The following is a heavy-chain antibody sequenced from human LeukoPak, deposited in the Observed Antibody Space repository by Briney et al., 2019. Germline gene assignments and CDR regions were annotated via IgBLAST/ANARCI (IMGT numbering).Heavy chain of an antibody. J-gene: IGHJ3*02. Sequence: PGGSLRLSCAASGFTFSSYWMSWVRQAPGKGLEWVANIKQDGSEKYYVDSVKGRLTISRDNAKNSLYLQMNSLRAEDTAVYYCARGVTVDAFDIWGQGTMVTVSS. CDR1: GFTFSSYW. CDR3: ARGVTVDAFDI. D-gene: IGHD2-21*02. CDR2: IKQDGSEK. V-gene: IGHV3-7*01.